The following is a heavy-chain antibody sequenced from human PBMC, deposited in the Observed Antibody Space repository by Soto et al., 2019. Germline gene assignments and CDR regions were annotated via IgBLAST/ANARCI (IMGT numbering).Heavy chain of an antibody. V-gene: IGHV3-49*03. D-gene: IGHD3-22*01. J-gene: IGHJ4*02. CDR2: IRSKAYGGTT. CDR3: TREVYYDSSGYYYPFDY. Sequence: PGGSLRLSCTASGFTFGDYAMSWFRQAPGKGLEWVGFIRSKAYGGTTEYAASVKGRFTISRDDSKSIAYLQMNSLKTEDTAVYYCTREVYYDSSGYYYPFDYWGQGT. CDR1: GFTFGDYA.